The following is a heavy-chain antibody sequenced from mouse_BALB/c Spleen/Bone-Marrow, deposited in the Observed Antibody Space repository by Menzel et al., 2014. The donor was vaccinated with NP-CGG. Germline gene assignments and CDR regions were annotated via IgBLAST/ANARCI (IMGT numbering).Heavy chain of an antibody. Sequence: EVQLQQSGPELVKPGASMKISCKASGYSFTGYTMNWVKQSHGKNLEWIGLINPYNGGTSYNQKFKGKATLTVDKSSSTAYMELLSLTSEDSAVYYCARGPHYNGSRDYAMDYWGQGTSVTVSS. J-gene: IGHJ4*01. CDR1: GYSFTGYT. CDR3: ARGPHYNGSRDYAMDY. CDR2: INPYNGGT. V-gene: IGHV1-18*01. D-gene: IGHD1-1*01.